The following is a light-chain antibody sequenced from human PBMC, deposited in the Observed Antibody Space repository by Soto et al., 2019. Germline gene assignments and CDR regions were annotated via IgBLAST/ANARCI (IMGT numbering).Light chain of an antibody. V-gene: IGLV1-40*01. CDR3: PSYDSSLSGWV. J-gene: IGLJ3*02. CDR2: GNS. CDR1: SSNIGAGYD. Sequence: QSVLTQPPSVSGAPXXRXTISCTGSSSNIGAGYDVHWYQQLPGTAPKLLIYGNSNRPSGVPDRFSGSKSGTSASLAITGLQAEDEADYYCPSYDSSLSGWVFGGGTKLTVL.